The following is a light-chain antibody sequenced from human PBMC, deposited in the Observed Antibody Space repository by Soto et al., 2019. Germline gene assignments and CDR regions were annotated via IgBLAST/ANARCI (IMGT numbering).Light chain of an antibody. J-gene: IGLJ1*01. CDR1: SSNIGAGYD. CDR3: KSYDSSLSGPKV. CDR2: GNS. V-gene: IGLV1-40*01. Sequence: QSVLTQPPSVSGAPGQRVTISCTGSSSNIGAGYDVHWYQQLPGTAPKLLIDGNSNRPSGVPDRFSGSKSGTSASLAITGLKAEDEADYYCKSYDSSLSGPKVFGTGTKLTVL.